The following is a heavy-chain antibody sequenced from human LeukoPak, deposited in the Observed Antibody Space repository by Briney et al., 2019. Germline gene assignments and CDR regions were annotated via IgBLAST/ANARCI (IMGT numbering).Heavy chain of an antibody. D-gene: IGHD3-3*01. CDR1: GFTFSSYA. CDR2: IKQDGSEK. Sequence: GGSLRLSCAASGFTFSSYAMSWVRQAPGKGLEWVANIKQDGSEKYYVDSVKGRFTISRDNAKNSLYLQMNSLRAEDTAVYYCARDPEGFSDYWGQGTLVTVSS. CDR3: ARDPEGFSDY. J-gene: IGHJ4*02. V-gene: IGHV3-7*01.